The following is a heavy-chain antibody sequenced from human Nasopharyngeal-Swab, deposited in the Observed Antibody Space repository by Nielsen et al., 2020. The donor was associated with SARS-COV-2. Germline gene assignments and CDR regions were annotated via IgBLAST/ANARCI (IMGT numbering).Heavy chain of an antibody. V-gene: IGHV5-51*01. Sequence: GESLKISCKVSGYSFIDYWIGWVRQMPGRGLEWMGIIYPGDSDTRYNPSFQGQVTISADNSISTAYLQWGSLKASDSAMYYCARPLAAASYYFGYWGQGTLVTVSS. CDR2: IYPGDSDT. J-gene: IGHJ4*02. CDR3: ARPLAAASYYFGY. D-gene: IGHD6-25*01. CDR1: GYSFIDYW.